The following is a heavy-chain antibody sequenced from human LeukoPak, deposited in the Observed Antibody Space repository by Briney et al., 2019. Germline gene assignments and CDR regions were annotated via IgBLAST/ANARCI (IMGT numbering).Heavy chain of an antibody. CDR3: ARDKQPIVVGD. V-gene: IGHV4-30-4*08. CDR1: GGSISSGDYY. Sequence: NPSQTLSLTCTVSGGSISSGDYYWSWIRQPPGKGLEWIGYIYYSGSTYYNPSLKSRVTISVDTSKNQFSLKLSSVTAADTAVYYCARDKQPIVVGDWGQGTLVTVSS. CDR2: IYYSGST. D-gene: IGHD2-21*01. J-gene: IGHJ4*02.